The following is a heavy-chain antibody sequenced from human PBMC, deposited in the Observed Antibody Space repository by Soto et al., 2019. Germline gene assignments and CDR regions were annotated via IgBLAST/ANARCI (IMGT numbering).Heavy chain of an antibody. CDR1: GFSVSSTF. J-gene: IGHJ4*02. V-gene: IGHV3-66*01. CDR3: ARALVTTPPRTFDY. Sequence: EVQLVESGGGLVQPGGSLRLSCAVSGFSVSSTFMNWVRQATGKGLEWVAVIHSGGNTFYGDSVKGRFTISRDNSKNMVYLQMTSLRGDDKAVYFCARALVTTPPRTFDYWGQGTLVTVSS. CDR2: IHSGGNT. D-gene: IGHD2-21*02.